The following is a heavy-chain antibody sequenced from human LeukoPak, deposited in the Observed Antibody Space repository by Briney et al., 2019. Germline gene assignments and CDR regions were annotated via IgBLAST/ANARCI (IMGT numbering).Heavy chain of an antibody. CDR1: GFTFSSYG. J-gene: IGHJ4*02. Sequence: GGPLRLSCAASGFTFSSYGMHWVRQAPGKGLEWVAFIRYDGSNKYYADSVKGRFTISRDNSKNTLYLQMNSLRAEDTAVYYCAKRWGYDYPDLGELYYWGQGTLVTVSS. CDR2: IRYDGSNK. D-gene: IGHD3-16*01. V-gene: IGHV3-30*02. CDR3: AKRWGYDYPDLGELYY.